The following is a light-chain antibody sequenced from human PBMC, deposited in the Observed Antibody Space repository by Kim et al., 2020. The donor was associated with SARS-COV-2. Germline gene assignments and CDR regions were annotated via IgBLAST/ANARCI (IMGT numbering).Light chain of an antibody. Sequence: QSVLTQPPSVSGAPGQRVTISCTGSSSNIGAGHDVHWYQQLPGTAPKLLIHGNSNRPSGVPDRFSGSKSGTSASLAITGLQAEDEADYYCQSYDSSLSAYVVFGGGTKLTVL. J-gene: IGLJ2*01. V-gene: IGLV1-40*01. CDR2: GNS. CDR1: SSNIGAGHD. CDR3: QSYDSSLSAYVV.